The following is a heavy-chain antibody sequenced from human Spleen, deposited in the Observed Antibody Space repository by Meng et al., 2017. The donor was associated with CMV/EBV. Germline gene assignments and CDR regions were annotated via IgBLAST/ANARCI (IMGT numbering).Heavy chain of an antibody. CDR3: ARDPYYYDSSGYLFDY. CDR1: GYTFTSYG. Sequence: LVQSGAEGKKPGASVKVSCKASGYTFTSYGISWVRQAPGQGLEWMGWISAYNGNTNYAQKLQGRVTMTTDTSTSTAYMELRSLRSDDTAVYYCARDPYYYDSSGYLFDYWGQGTLVTVSS. V-gene: IGHV1-18*01. CDR2: ISAYNGNT. J-gene: IGHJ4*02. D-gene: IGHD3-22*01.